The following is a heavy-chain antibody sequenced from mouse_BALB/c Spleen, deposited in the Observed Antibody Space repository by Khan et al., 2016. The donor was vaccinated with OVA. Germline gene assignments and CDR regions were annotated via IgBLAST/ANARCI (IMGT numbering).Heavy chain of an antibody. CDR2: ISYSGST. CDR1: GYSITSDYA. D-gene: IGHD2-10*02. J-gene: IGHJ2*01. Sequence: VQLKESGPGLVKPSQSLSLTCTVTGYSITSDYAWNWIRQFPGNKLEWMGYISYSGSTSYNPSLKSRISITRDTSKNQFFLQLNSVTTEDTATYYCARKYGKSYYFDYWGQGTTLTVSS. V-gene: IGHV3-2*02. CDR3: ARKYGKSYYFDY.